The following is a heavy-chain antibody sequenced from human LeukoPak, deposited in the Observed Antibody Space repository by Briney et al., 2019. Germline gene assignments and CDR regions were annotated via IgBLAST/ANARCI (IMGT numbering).Heavy chain of an antibody. J-gene: IGHJ3*02. D-gene: IGHD6-19*01. CDR1: GFTFGSYE. CDR2: ISSSSSYI. Sequence: PGGSLRLSCAASGFTFGSYEMNWVRQAPGKGLEWVSSISSSSSYIYYADSVKGRFTISRDNAKNSLYLQMNSLRAEDTAVYYCARSIGYSSGQRLAFDIWGQGTMVTVSS. V-gene: IGHV3-21*01. CDR3: ARSIGYSSGQRLAFDI.